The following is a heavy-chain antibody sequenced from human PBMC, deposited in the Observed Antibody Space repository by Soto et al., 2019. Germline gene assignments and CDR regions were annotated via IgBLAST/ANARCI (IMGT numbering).Heavy chain of an antibody. J-gene: IGHJ4*02. D-gene: IGHD4-17*01. CDR2: ISIGSSSM. CDR1: GFTFRDYK. Sequence: GGSLRLSSEASGFTFRDYKMNWVRQAPGKGLEWVSQISIGSSSMDYADSVKGRFTISRDNSKNTLYLQMNSLRAEDTAVYYCAKYMTTVTTIDYWGQGTLVTVSS. CDR3: AKYMTTVTTIDY. V-gene: IGHV3-48*01.